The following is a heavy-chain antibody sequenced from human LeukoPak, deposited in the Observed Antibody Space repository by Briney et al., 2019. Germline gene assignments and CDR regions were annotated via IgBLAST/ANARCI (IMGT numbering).Heavy chain of an antibody. D-gene: IGHD3-10*01. CDR1: GFTFTSNS. J-gene: IGHJ4*02. CDR3: ARGRGFVNQGQTFDY. V-gene: IGHV3-48*02. CDR2: ISTSGGTM. Sequence: TGGSLRLSCAASGFTFTSNSMNWVRQAPGKGLEWVSHISTSGGTMYYADSVKGRFAISRDNAKNSLYLEMNSLRDEDTAVYYYARGRGFVNQGQTFDYWGQGTLVTVSS.